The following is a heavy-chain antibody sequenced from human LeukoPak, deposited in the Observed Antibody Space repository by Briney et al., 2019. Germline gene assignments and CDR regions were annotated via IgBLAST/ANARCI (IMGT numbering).Heavy chain of an antibody. J-gene: IGHJ5*02. CDR2: IYYSGST. CDR3: ARRGRTTITSRAFDP. V-gene: IGHV4-39*01. CDR1: GGSISSSSYY. Sequence: SETLSLTCTVSGGSISSSSYYWGWIRQPPGKGLEWIGDIYYSGSTYYNPSLKSRVTISVDTSKNQFSLKLSSVTAADTAMYYCARRGRTTITSRAFDPWGQGTLVTVSS. D-gene: IGHD1-14*01.